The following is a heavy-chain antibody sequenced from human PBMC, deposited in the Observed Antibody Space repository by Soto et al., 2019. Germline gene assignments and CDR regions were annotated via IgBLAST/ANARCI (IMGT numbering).Heavy chain of an antibody. J-gene: IGHJ3*02. CDR3: ARDTSISYYYDSRGGILEGAFDI. CDR2: ISAYNGNT. Sequence: VASVKVSCKASGYTFTSYGISWVRQAPGQGLEWMGWISAYNGNTNYAQKLQGRVTMTTGTSTSTAYMELRSLRSDDTAVYYCARDTSISYYYDSRGGILEGAFDIWGQGTMVTVSS. CDR1: GYTFTSYG. V-gene: IGHV1-18*01. D-gene: IGHD3-22*01.